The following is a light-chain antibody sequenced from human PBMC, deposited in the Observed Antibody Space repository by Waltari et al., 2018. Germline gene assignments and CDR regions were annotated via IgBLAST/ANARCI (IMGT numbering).Light chain of an antibody. Sequence: EIMLTQSPGTLSLSPGERATLSCRASQSIGKYLVWYQQKPGQAPRPLMDEASRRATGVPXRXSXXXSGXDXXXTXXGLEPEDFAVYYCQNHERLPAKFGQGTKVEL. CDR1: QSIGKY. CDR2: EAS. CDR3: QNHERLPAK. J-gene: IGKJ1*01. V-gene: IGKV3-20*01.